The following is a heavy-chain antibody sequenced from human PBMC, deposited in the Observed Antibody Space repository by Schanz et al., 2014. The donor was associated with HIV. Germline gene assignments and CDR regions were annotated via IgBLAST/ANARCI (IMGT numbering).Heavy chain of an antibody. Sequence: QVQLVESGGGVVQPGRSLRLSCEASGFTFSTYGMHWVRQAPGKGLEWVAIIWFDGSNKYYADSVKGRFTISRDKSKNTLYRQMNSLRAEDTAVYYCARGGLQWHPEWFDLWGQGTLVSVSS. CDR2: IWFDGSNK. CDR3: ARGGLQWHPEWFDL. D-gene: IGHD4-4*01. CDR1: GFTFSTYG. J-gene: IGHJ5*02. V-gene: IGHV3-33*01.